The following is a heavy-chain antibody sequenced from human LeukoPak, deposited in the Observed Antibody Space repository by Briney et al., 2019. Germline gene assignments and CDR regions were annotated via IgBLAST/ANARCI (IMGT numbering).Heavy chain of an antibody. CDR1: GFTFSSYG. CDR2: ISYAGSNK. J-gene: IGHJ6*02. Sequence: GGSLRLSCAASGFTFSSYGMHWVRQAPGKGLEWVAVISYAGSNKYYADSVKGRFTISRDNSKNTLYLQMNSLRAEDTAVYYCAILLGGSGSPGMDVWGQGTTVTVSS. D-gene: IGHD3-10*01. CDR3: AILLGGSGSPGMDV. V-gene: IGHV3-30*03.